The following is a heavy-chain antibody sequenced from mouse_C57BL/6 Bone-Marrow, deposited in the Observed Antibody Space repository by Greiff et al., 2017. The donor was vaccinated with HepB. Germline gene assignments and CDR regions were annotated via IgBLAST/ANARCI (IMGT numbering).Heavy chain of an antibody. J-gene: IGHJ2*01. CDR3: ARWYYGFDY. CDR1: GFTFSSYG. CDR2: ISSGGSYT. Sequence: EVMLVESGGDLVKPGGSLKLSCAASGFTFSSYGMSWVRQTPDKRLEWVATISSGGSYTYYPDSVKGRFTISRDNAKNTLYLQMSSLKSEDTAMYYCARWYYGFDYWGQGTTLTVSS. D-gene: IGHD1-1*01. V-gene: IGHV5-6*01.